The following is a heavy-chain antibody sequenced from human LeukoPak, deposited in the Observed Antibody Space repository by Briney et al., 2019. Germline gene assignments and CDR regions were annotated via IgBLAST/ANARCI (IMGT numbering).Heavy chain of an antibody. V-gene: IGHV3-53*01. D-gene: IGHD5-18*01. Sequence: GGSLRLSCAASGFTVSSNYMSWVRQAPGKGLEWVSVIYSGGSTYYADSVKGRFTISRDNSKNTLYLQMNSLRAEDTAVYYCAREDTALVIAYWGQGTLVTVSS. CDR2: IYSGGST. CDR1: GFTVSSNY. J-gene: IGHJ4*02. CDR3: AREDTALVIAY.